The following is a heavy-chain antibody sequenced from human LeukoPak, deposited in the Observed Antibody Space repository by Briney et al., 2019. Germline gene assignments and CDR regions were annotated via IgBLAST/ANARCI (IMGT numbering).Heavy chain of an antibody. CDR2: IIPIFGTA. Sequence: SVKVSCKASGGTFSSYAISWVRQAPGQGLEWMGRIIPIFGTANYAQKFQGRVTITTDESTSTAYMELSSLRSEDTTVYYCAREEVAARQYNWFDPWGQGTLVTVSS. J-gene: IGHJ5*02. V-gene: IGHV1-69*05. CDR1: GGTFSSYA. D-gene: IGHD6-6*01. CDR3: AREEVAARQYNWFDP.